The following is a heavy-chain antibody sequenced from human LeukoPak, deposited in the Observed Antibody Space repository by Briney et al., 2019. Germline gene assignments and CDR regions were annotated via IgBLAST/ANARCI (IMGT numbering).Heavy chain of an antibody. CDR2: IYYSGST. CDR1: GGSISSHY. CDR3: VRGGGSGG. V-gene: IGHV4-59*11. D-gene: IGHD3-10*01. J-gene: IGHJ4*02. Sequence: SETLSLTCTVSGGSISSHYWSWIRQPPGKGLEWIGYIYYSGSTNYNPSLKSRVTISVDTSKNQFSLKLSSVTAADTAVYYCVRGGGSGGWGQGTLVTVSS.